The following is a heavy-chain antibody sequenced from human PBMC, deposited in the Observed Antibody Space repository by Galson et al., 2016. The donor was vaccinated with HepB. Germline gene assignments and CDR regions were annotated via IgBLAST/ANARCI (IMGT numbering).Heavy chain of an antibody. CDR2: IHSDGRT. CDR3: ARWAVWFGELIYGYYFDY. D-gene: IGHD3-10*01. CDR1: GFNVSDNY. V-gene: IGHV3-66*02. J-gene: IGHJ4*02. Sequence: SLRLSCAASGFNVSDNYVNWVRQAPGKGLEWVSVIHSDGRTYYADSVKGRFTISRDISKNTLFLQMSSLRAEDTAVYYCARWAVWFGELIYGYYFDYWGQGTLVTVSS.